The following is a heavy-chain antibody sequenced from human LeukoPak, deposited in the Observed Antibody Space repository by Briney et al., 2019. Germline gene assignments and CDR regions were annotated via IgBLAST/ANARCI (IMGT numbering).Heavy chain of an antibody. CDR2: IHYTGRT. D-gene: IGHD3-16*01. CDR1: DYSISSGYY. J-gene: IGHJ4*02. Sequence: PSETLSLTCAVSDYSISSGYYWGWIRQSPGKGPEWIGSIHYTGRTDYIPSPKSRVTISLQTSKNQFSLNLSSVAAADTAVYYCARGSGDFIWGTKGYFFDYWGQGTLVTVSS. V-gene: IGHV4-38-2*01. CDR3: ARGSGDFIWGTKGYFFDY.